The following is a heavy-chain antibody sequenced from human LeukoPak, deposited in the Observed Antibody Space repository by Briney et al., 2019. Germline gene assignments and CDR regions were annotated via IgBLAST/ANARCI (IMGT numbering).Heavy chain of an antibody. CDR2: INHSGST. CDR1: GGSFSGYY. J-gene: IGHJ4*02. Sequence: SETLSLTCAVYGGSFSGYYWSWNRQPPGRGLEWIGEINHSGSTNYNPSLKSRVTISVDTSKNQFSLKLSSVTAADTAVYYCARATYYDFWSGYYYDYWGQGTLVTASS. V-gene: IGHV4-34*01. CDR3: ARATYYDFWSGYYYDY. D-gene: IGHD3-3*01.